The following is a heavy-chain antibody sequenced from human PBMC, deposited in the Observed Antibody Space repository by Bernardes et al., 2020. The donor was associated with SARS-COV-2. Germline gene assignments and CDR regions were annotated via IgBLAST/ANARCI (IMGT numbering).Heavy chain of an antibody. V-gene: IGHV4-59*01. J-gene: IGHJ5*02. CDR3: AACSTSWLNWFDP. Sequence: TLSITCTVSGGSIRSYYWSWIRQPPGKGLEWIGYIYYTGTTNYNPSLKGRVTMSVDTSKNQFSLKLNSVTTADTAFYYCAACSTSWLNWFDPWGRGSLVTVSS. CDR2: IYYTGTT. CDR1: GGSIRSYY. D-gene: IGHD2-2*01.